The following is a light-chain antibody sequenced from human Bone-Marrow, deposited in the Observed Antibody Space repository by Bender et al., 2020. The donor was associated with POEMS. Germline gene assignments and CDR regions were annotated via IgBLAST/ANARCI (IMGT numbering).Light chain of an antibody. Sequence: QSVLTQAPSVSGTPGQKVTMSCSGSSSNIGNHGVNWYQQLPGEAPKLLIYYDDLLTPGVSDRFSASKSGNTASLTLSGLQAEDEGDYYCSSYTSTTTLVFGGGTKVTVL. CDR1: SSNIGNHG. V-gene: IGLV1-36*01. CDR3: SSYTSTTTLV. J-gene: IGLJ2*01. CDR2: YDD.